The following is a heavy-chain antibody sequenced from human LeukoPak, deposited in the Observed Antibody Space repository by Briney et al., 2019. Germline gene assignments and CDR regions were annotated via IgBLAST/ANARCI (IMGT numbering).Heavy chain of an antibody. CDR3: ARDQEAVGATHYYYYGMDV. D-gene: IGHD1-26*01. J-gene: IGHJ6*02. CDR2: ISSSSSYI. CDR1: GFTFSSYS. V-gene: IGHV3-21*01. Sequence: GGSLRLSCAASGFTFSSYSMNWVRQAPGKGLEWVSSISSSSSYIYYADSVKGRFTISGDNAKNSLYLQMNSLRAEDTAVYYCARDQEAVGATHYYYYGMDVWGQGTTVTVSS.